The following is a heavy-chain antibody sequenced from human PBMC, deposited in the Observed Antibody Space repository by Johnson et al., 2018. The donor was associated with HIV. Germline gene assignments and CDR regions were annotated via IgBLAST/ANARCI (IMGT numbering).Heavy chain of an antibody. V-gene: IGHV3-20*04. CDR2: INWNGGRT. D-gene: IGHD2-21*01. CDR3: ARVVVVIAIGGTDAFDI. J-gene: IGHJ3*02. CDR1: GFTFDDYG. Sequence: VQLVESGGGVVRPGGSLRLSCAASGFTFDDYGMSWVHQAPGKGLEWVSGINWNGGRTGYADSVKGRFTISRDNAKNSLYLHMNSLRAEDTALYYCARVVVVIAIGGTDAFDIWGQGTMVTVSS.